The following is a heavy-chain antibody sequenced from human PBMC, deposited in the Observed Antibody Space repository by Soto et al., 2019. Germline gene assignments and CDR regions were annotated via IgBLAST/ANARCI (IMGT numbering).Heavy chain of an antibody. D-gene: IGHD3-10*01. V-gene: IGHV4-59*01. Sequence: SETLSLTCTVSGGSISSYYWSWIRQPPGKGLEWIGYIYYSGSTNYNPSLKSRVTISVDTSKNQFSLKLSSVTAADTVVYYCARAPIYGSGSYYDYYYYYYMDVWGKGTTVTVAS. CDR1: GGSISSYY. CDR3: ARAPIYGSGSYYDYYYYYYMDV. CDR2: IYYSGST. J-gene: IGHJ6*03.